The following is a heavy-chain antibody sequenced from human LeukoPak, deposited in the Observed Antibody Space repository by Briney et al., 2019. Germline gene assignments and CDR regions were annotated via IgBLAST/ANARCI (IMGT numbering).Heavy chain of an antibody. CDR3: ARDSYSHGFDY. J-gene: IGHJ4*02. CDR2: TNHSGST. D-gene: IGHD4-11*01. CDR1: GGSFSGYY. V-gene: IGHV4-34*01. Sequence: SETLSLTCAVYGGSFSGYYWSWIRQPPGKGLEWIGETNHSGSTNYNPSLESRVTISVDTSKNQFSLKLSSVTAADTAVYYCARDSYSHGFDYWGQGTLVTVSS.